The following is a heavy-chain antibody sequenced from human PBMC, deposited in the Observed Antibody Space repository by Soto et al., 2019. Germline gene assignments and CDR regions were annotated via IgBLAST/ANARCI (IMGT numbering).Heavy chain of an antibody. V-gene: IGHV3-30*18. CDR3: AKAPAVAGTSYFQH. CDR2: ISYDGSNK. J-gene: IGHJ1*01. Sequence: GGSLRLSCAASGFTFSSYGMHWVRQAPGKGLEWVAVISYDGSNKYYADSVKGRFTISRDNSENSLYLQMNSLRAEDTALYYCAKAPAVAGTSYFQHWGQGTLVTVSS. CDR1: GFTFSSYG. D-gene: IGHD6-19*01.